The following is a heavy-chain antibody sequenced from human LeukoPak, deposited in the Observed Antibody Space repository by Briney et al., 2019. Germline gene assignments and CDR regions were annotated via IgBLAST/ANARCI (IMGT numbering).Heavy chain of an antibody. CDR2: ISYDGSNK. J-gene: IGHJ4*02. D-gene: IGHD1-20*01. CDR1: GFTFSSYG. V-gene: IGHV3-30*18. CDR3: AKVGSLGITGTTMGFDY. Sequence: PGRSLRLSCAASGFTFSSYGMHWVRQAPGKGLEWVAVISYDGSNKYYADSVKGRFTISRDNSKNTLYLQMNSLRAEDTAVYYCAKVGSLGITGTTMGFDYWGQGTLVTVSS.